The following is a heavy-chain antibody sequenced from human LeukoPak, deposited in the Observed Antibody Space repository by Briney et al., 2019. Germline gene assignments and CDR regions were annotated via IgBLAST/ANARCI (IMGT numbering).Heavy chain of an antibody. CDR1: GFTFSSYE. V-gene: IGHV3-48*03. CDR2: ISSGGSTI. J-gene: IGHJ4*02. Sequence: GGPLRLSCAASGFTFSSYEMNWVRQAPGKGLEWVSYISSGGSTIYYADSVKGRFTISRDDAKNSLYLQMNSLRAEDTAVYYCARATYVDTALVTDCWGRGTLVTVSS. CDR3: ARATYVDTALVTDC. D-gene: IGHD5-18*01.